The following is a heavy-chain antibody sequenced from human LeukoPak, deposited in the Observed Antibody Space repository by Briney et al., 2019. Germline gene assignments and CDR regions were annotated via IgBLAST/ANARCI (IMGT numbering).Heavy chain of an antibody. V-gene: IGHV4-30-4*01. D-gene: IGHD2-15*01. CDR1: GGSISSGDYY. Sequence: SQTLSLTCTVSGGSISSGDYYWSWIRQPPGKGLEWIGYIYYSGSTYYNPSLKSRVTISVDTSNNKFSLNLTSLTAADTAVYYCVRHLSAGRPAFDIWGQGTMVTVSS. CDR2: IYYSGST. CDR3: VRHLSAGRPAFDI. J-gene: IGHJ3*02.